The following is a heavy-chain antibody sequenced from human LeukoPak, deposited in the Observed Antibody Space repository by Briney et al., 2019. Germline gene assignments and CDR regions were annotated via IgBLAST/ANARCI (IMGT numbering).Heavy chain of an antibody. J-gene: IGHJ4*02. CDR3: AREKPLYYCDRSGYFDY. CDR2: IYTSGST. CDR1: GGSISSGSYY. V-gene: IGHV4-61*02. D-gene: IGHD3-22*01. Sequence: SGTLSLTCTVSGGSISSGSYYWSWIRQPAGDGLGWIGCIYTSGSTNYKPPLKSRVTISINTSKNQFSLKLISVTAADTAVYYCAREKPLYYCDRSGYFDYWGQGTLVTVSS.